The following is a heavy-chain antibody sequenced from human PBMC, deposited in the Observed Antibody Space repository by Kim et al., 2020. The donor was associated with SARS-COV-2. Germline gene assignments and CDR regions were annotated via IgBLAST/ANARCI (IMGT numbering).Heavy chain of an antibody. Sequence: GGSLRLSCAASGFTFSSYGMHWVRQAPGKGLEWVAVISYDGSNKYYADSVKGRFTISRDNSKNTLYLQMNSLRAEDTAVYYCAKYLDVWGQGTTVTVSS. CDR2: ISYDGSNK. J-gene: IGHJ6*02. CDR1: GFTFSSYG. CDR3: AKYLDV. V-gene: IGHV3-30*18.